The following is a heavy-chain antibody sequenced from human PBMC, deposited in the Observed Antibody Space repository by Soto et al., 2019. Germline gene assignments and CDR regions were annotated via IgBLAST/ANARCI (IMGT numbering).Heavy chain of an antibody. J-gene: IGHJ5*02. CDR2: TYYRSKWYN. V-gene: IGHV6-1*01. CDR3: ARVRTAVAGTGMWWFDP. D-gene: IGHD6-19*01. CDR1: GDRVSRNRAA. Sequence: SQTHSLTCAISGDRVSRNRAAWNWIRQSASRGLEWLGRTYYRSKWYNDYAVSVKSRITINPDTSKNQFSLQLNSVTPEDTAVYYCARVRTAVAGTGMWWFDPWGQGTLVTVSS.